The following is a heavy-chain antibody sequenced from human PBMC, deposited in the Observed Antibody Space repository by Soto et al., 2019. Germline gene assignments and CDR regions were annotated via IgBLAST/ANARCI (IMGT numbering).Heavy chain of an antibody. V-gene: IGHV3-33*01. CDR3: ARALVPAAIRLMDV. J-gene: IGHJ6*04. Sequence: GGSLRLSCAASGFTFSSYGMHWVRQAPGKGLEWVAVIWYDGSNKYYADSVKGRFTISRDNSKNTLYLQMNSLRAEDTAVYYCARALVPAAIRLMDVWGKGTTVTVSS. CDR1: GFTFSSYG. CDR2: IWYDGSNK. D-gene: IGHD2-2*02.